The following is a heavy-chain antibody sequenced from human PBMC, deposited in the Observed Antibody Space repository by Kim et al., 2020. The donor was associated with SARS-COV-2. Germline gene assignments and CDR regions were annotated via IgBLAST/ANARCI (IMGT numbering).Heavy chain of an antibody. CDR2: ISSSSSYI. D-gene: IGHD2-2*01. CDR1: GFTFSSYS. V-gene: IGHV3-21*01. Sequence: GGSLRLSCAASGFTFSSYSMNWVRQAPGKGLEWVSSISSSSSYIYYADSVKGRFTISRDNAKNSLYLQMNSLRAEDTAVYYCARELGYCSSTSCSDTYYYYGMDVWGQGTTVTVSS. J-gene: IGHJ6*02. CDR3: ARELGYCSSTSCSDTYYYYGMDV.